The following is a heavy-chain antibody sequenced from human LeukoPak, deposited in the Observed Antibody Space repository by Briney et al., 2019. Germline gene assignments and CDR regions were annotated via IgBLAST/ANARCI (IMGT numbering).Heavy chain of an antibody. Sequence: GGSLRLSCAASGFTFSNYGMSWVRQAPGKGLEWVSAIKGRFTISRDNSKNTLYLQMNSLRAADTALYYCAKPRREWLVREYFDCWGQGTLVTVSS. CDR2: I. V-gene: IGHV3-23*01. CDR1: GFTFSNYG. J-gene: IGHJ4*02. D-gene: IGHD6-19*01. CDR3: AKPRREWLVREYFDC.